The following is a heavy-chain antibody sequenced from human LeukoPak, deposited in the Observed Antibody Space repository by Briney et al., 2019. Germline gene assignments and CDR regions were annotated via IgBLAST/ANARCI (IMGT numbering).Heavy chain of an antibody. J-gene: IGHJ4*02. V-gene: IGHV1-2*02. CDR3: ARDQLETYYDFWSGYPHY. CDR1: GYTFTGYY. D-gene: IGHD3-3*01. Sequence: ASVKVSCKASGYTFTGYYLHWVRQAPAQGLEWMGWINPNSGDTHYTQKFQGRVTMTRDTSISTAYMELSRLRSDDTAVYYCARDQLETYYDFWSGYPHYWGQGTLVTVSS. CDR2: INPNSGDT.